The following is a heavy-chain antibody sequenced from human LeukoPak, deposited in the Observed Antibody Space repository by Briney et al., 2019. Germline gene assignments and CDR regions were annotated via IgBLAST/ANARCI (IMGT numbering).Heavy chain of an antibody. D-gene: IGHD2-2*01. Sequence: GGSLRLSCAASGFTFTTYWMSWVRQAPGKGLEWVAKIKQDGGEKYYVDSVKGRFTISRDNAKNSLSLQMNSLRAEDTAVYYCARDQGYCTSATCRGDAFDVWGQGSMVSVSS. CDR3: ARDQGYCTSATCRGDAFDV. CDR2: IKQDGGEK. J-gene: IGHJ3*01. CDR1: GFTFTTYW. V-gene: IGHV3-7*01.